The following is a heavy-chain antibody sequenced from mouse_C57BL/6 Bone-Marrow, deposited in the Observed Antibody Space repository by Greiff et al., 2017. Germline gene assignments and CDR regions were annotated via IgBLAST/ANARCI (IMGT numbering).Heavy chain of an antibody. V-gene: IGHV1-47*01. CDR1: GYTFTTYP. J-gene: IGHJ2*01. D-gene: IGHD2-1*01. CDR2: FHPYNDDT. Sequence: VQLQQSGAELVKPGASVKMSYKASGYTFTTYPIEWMKQNHRKSLEWIGNFHPYNDDTKYNEKFKGKATLTVEKSSSTFYLELSRLTADDSAVDSCARYGNYGGYYFDYWGQGTTLTVSS. CDR3: ARYGNYGGYYFDY.